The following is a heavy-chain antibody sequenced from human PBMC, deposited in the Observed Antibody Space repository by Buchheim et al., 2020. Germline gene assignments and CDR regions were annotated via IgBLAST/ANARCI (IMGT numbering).Heavy chain of an antibody. D-gene: IGHD3-3*01. V-gene: IGHV1-8*01. CDR3: ARAFVRRITIFGVVIRGSPFDY. J-gene: IGHJ4*02. CDR2: MNPNSGNT. CDR1: GYTFTSYD. Sequence: QVQLVQSGAEVKKPGASVKVSCKASGYTFTSYDINWVRQATGQGLEWMGWMNPNSGNTGYAQKFQGRFTMTRNTSISTAYMELSSLRSEDTAVYYCARAFVRRITIFGVVIRGSPFDYWGQGTL.